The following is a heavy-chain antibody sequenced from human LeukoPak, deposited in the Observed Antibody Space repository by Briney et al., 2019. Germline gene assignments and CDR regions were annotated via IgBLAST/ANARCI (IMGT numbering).Heavy chain of an antibody. Sequence: PGGSLRLSCAASGFTFSTYWMHWVRPAPGKGLVWVSRIKSDGSTNYADSVKGRFTISRDNAKNSLYLQMNSLRAEDTALYYCAKGDTFGSGWYGGVDYWGQGTLVTVSS. J-gene: IGHJ4*02. V-gene: IGHV3-74*01. CDR3: AKGDTFGSGWYGGVDY. CDR2: IKSDGST. CDR1: GFTFSTYW. D-gene: IGHD6-19*01.